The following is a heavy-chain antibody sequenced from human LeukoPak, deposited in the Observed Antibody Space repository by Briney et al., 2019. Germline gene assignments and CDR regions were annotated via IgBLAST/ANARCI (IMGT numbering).Heavy chain of an antibody. V-gene: IGHV4-34*01. D-gene: IGHD4-23*01. Sequence: PSETLSLTCAVYGGSSSGYYWSWIRQPPGKGLEWIGEINHSGSTNYNPSLKSRVTISVDTSKNQFSLKLSSVTAADTAVYYCARGQLSRRWPQEGWYYYYYYGMDVWGQGTTVTVSS. CDR3: ARGQLSRRWPQEGWYYYYYYGMDV. CDR2: INHSGST. J-gene: IGHJ6*02. CDR1: GGSSSGYY.